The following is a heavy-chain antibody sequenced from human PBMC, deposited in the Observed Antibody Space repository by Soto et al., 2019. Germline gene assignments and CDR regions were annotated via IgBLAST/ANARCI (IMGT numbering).Heavy chain of an antibody. Sequence: ASVKVSCKASGYTFTSYGISWVRQAPGQGLEWMGWISAYNGNTNYAQKLQGRVTMTTDTSTSTAYMELRSLRAEDTAVYYCCYYYDSSGYNQGFDYWGQGTLVTVSS. CDR1: GYTFTSYG. CDR2: ISAYNGNT. CDR3: CYYYDSSGYNQGFDY. V-gene: IGHV1-18*01. D-gene: IGHD3-22*01. J-gene: IGHJ4*02.